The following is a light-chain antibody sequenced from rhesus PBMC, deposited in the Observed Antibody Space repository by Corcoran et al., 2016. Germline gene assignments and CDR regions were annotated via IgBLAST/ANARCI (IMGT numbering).Light chain of an antibody. V-gene: IGKV3-10*01. CDR3: YQPSSGYPT. J-gene: IGKJ4*01. Sequence: QVILTQSPATLSLSPGERATLSCRASQSVSSYLAWHQQKPGQAPRLLIYGASSRATGIPDRFRGSGSGTDFTLTISSREPEDVRVYLCYQPSSGYPTFGGGTKVELK. CDR2: GAS. CDR1: QSVSSY.